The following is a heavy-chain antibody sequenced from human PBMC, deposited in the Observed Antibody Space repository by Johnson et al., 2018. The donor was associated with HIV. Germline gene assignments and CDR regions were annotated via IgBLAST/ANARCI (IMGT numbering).Heavy chain of an antibody. J-gene: IGHJ3*02. D-gene: IGHD2-15*01. CDR3: ARDVRMDKAFDI. V-gene: IGHV3-66*01. CDR1: GFTVSNKY. Sequence: VQLVESGGGLVQPGGSLRLSCAASGFTVSNKYMRWVRQAPGKGLEWVSVINTGGGTYYADSVKGRFTMSRDNSKNTLYLQMNSLRAEDTAVYYCARDVRMDKAFDIWGQGTMVTVSS. CDR2: INTGGGT.